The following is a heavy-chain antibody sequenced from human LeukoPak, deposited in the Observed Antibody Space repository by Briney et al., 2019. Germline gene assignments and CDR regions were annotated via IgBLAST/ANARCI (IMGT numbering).Heavy chain of an antibody. CDR2: ISWNSGSI. CDR1: GFTFDDYA. Sequence: GGSLRLSCAASGFTFDDYAMHWVRQAPGKGLEWVSGISWNSGSIGYADSVKGRFTISRDNAKNSLYLQMNSLRAEDTALYYCAKDAGYYYDSSGRGNYFDYWGQGTLVTVSS. CDR3: AKDAGYYYDSSGRGNYFDY. D-gene: IGHD3-22*01. J-gene: IGHJ4*02. V-gene: IGHV3-9*01.